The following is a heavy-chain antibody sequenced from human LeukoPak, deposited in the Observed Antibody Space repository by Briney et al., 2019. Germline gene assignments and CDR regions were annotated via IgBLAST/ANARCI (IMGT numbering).Heavy chain of an antibody. CDR3: ARALNGFDI. J-gene: IGHJ3*02. V-gene: IGHV3-48*01. CDR2: ISATGGTI. Sequence: GGSLRLSCAASGFTFSSNGMNWVRQAPGKGLEWVSYISATGGTIYYADSVKGRFTISRDDSRNTLYLQMNSLRAEDTAVYYCARALNGFDIWGPGTLVTVSS. CDR1: GFTFSSNG.